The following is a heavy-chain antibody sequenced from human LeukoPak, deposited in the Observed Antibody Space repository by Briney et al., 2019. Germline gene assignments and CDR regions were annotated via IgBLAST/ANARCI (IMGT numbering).Heavy chain of an antibody. CDR2: FDPEDGET. J-gene: IGHJ5*02. Sequence: ASVKVSCKVSGYTLTELSMHWVRQAPGKGLEWMGGFDPEDGETIYAQKFQGRVTMTEDTSTDTAYMELSSLRSEDTAVYYCATGKITGWRKASFDPWGQGTLVTVSS. CDR1: GYTLTELS. CDR3: ATGKITGWRKASFDP. D-gene: IGHD1-14*01. V-gene: IGHV1-24*01.